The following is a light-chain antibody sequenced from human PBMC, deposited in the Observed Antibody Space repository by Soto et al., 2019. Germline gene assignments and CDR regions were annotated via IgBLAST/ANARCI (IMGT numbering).Light chain of an antibody. J-gene: IGKJ1*01. CDR3: KQYNSYPKT. CDR2: KAS. Sequence: DIQMTQSPSTLSASVGDRVTITCRASQSISSWLAWYQQKPGKAPKLLMYKASSLESGVPSRFSGSGAGTEFTLTISSMQPDDFATYYCKQYNSYPKTCGQGSKVELK. V-gene: IGKV1-5*03. CDR1: QSISSW.